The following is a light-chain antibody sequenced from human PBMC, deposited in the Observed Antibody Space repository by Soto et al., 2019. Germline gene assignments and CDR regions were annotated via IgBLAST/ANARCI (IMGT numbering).Light chain of an antibody. J-gene: IGKJ1*01. V-gene: IGKV3-20*01. CDR3: QQYGSSPRT. Sequence: EIVLTQSPGTLSLSPGDRTALSSRASQSVSSSYLAWYQQKPGQAPRLLIYGASNRATGIPDRFSGSGSGTDFTLTISRLEPEDFAVYYCQQYGSSPRTFGQGTKVDIK. CDR2: GAS. CDR1: QSVSSSY.